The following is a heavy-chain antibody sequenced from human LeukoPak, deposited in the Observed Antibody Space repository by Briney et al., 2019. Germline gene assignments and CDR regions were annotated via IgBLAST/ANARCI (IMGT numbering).Heavy chain of an antibody. D-gene: IGHD6-6*01. Sequence: GGSLRLSCAASGFTFSSYGMHWVRQAPGKGLEWVAVISYDGSNKYYADSVRGRFTISRDNSKNTLYLQMNSLRAEDTAVYYCANRKYSSSIFDYWGQGTLVTVSS. CDR3: ANRKYSSSIFDY. CDR1: GFTFSSYG. J-gene: IGHJ4*02. CDR2: ISYDGSNK. V-gene: IGHV3-30*18.